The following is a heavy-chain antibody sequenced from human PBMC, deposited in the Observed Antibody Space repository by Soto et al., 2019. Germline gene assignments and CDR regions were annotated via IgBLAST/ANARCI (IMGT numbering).Heavy chain of an antibody. J-gene: IGHJ3*02. CDR3: TTDQGKYCSSTSCYAVSGFTRGEDGYAFDI. CDR2: IKSKTDGGTT. CDR1: GFTFSNAW. D-gene: IGHD2-2*01. Sequence: GGSLRLSCAASGFTFSNAWMNWVRQAPGKGLEWVGRIKSKTDGGTTDYAAPVKGRFTISRDDSKNTLYLQMNSLKTEDTAVYYCTTDQGKYCSSTSCYAVSGFTRGEDGYAFDIWGQGTMVTVSS. V-gene: IGHV3-15*07.